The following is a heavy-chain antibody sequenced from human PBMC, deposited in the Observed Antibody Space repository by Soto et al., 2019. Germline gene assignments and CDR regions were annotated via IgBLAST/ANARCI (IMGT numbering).Heavy chain of an antibody. CDR2: IYYSGST. V-gene: IGHV4-59*01. CDR3: ARSPTQQQLAHDAFDI. Sequence: TLSLTCTAPGGFISRYYWSWFRQPPRKGLEWIGYIYYSGSTNYNPSLKSRVTISVDTSKNQFSLKLSSVTAADTAVYYCARSPTQQQLAHDAFDIWGQGTMVTVSS. CDR1: GGFISRYY. D-gene: IGHD6-13*01. J-gene: IGHJ3*02.